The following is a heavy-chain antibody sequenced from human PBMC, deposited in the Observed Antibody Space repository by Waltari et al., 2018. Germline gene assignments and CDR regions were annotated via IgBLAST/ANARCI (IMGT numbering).Heavy chain of an antibody. J-gene: IGHJ5*02. V-gene: IGHV1-18*01. D-gene: IGHD2-15*01. CDR1: GYTFTSYG. Sequence: QVQLVQSGAEVKKPGASVKVSCKASGYTFTSYGISWVRQAPGQGLEWMGWISAYNGNTNYAQKLQGRVTMTTDTSTSTAYMELRSLRSDDTAVYYCARELRPPCSGGSCYSDFRNWFDPWGQGTLVTVSS. CDR2: ISAYNGNT. CDR3: ARELRPPCSGGSCYSDFRNWFDP.